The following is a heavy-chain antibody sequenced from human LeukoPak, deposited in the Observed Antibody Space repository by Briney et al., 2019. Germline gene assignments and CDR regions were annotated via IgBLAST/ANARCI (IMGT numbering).Heavy chain of an antibody. V-gene: IGHV3-21*01. CDR1: GFTFRIYA. J-gene: IGHJ4*02. CDR2: IGSSSNYI. Sequence: GGSLRLSCAGSGFTFRIYAMNWVRQAPGKGLEWVSSIGSSSNYIYYADSLKGRFTISRNNARNSLYLQMNSLRAEDTAVYYCARVGYYWIDYWGQGTLVTVSS. D-gene: IGHD1-26*01. CDR3: ARVGYYWIDY.